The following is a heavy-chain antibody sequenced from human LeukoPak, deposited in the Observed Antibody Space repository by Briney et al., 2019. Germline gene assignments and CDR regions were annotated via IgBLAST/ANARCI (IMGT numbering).Heavy chain of an antibody. Sequence: SSETLSLTCTVSGGSISSYYWSWIRQPPGKGLEWIGYIYYSGSTNYNPSLKSRVTISVDTSKNQFSLKLSSVTAADTAVYYCAIMDPDDSSGAYYFDYWGQGTLVTVSS. CDR2: IYYSGST. CDR3: AIMDPDDSSGAYYFDY. CDR1: GGSISSYY. J-gene: IGHJ4*02. V-gene: IGHV4-59*01. D-gene: IGHD6-19*01.